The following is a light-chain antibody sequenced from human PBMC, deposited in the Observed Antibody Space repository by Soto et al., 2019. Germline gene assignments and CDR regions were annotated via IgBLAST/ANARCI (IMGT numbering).Light chain of an antibody. CDR2: DVS. V-gene: IGLV2-14*01. Sequence: QSALTQPASVSGSPGQSITISCTGTSSDVGGYNSVSWYQQHPGKAPKLMIYDVSNRPSGVSNRFSGSKSGNTAYLTISGLQAEDEADYYCSSYTSSSTEFGGGTKLTVL. CDR1: SSDVGGYNS. J-gene: IGLJ2*01. CDR3: SSYTSSSTE.